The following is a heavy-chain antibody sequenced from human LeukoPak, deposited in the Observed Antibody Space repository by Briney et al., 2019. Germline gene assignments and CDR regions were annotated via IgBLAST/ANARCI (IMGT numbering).Heavy chain of an antibody. Sequence: GGSLRLSCAASGFIFSSYAMYWVRQAPGKGLEWVSAISGRSDNTYYADSVKGRFTLSRDSSKHTLYLQMNSLRADDTAVYYCAKWGDYDVLTGYYVSDFWGQGTLVTVSS. CDR3: AKWGDYDVLTGYYVSDF. D-gene: IGHD3-9*01. V-gene: IGHV3-23*01. CDR2: ISGRSDNT. CDR1: GFIFSSYA. J-gene: IGHJ4*02.